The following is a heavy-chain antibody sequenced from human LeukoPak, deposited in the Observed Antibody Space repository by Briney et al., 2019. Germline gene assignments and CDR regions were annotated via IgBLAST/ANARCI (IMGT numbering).Heavy chain of an antibody. CDR1: GFTFRSYA. Sequence: PGGSLRLSCEASGFTFRSYAMTWVRQAPGKGLEWVSAISGSGAKTYYADSVKGRFTISRDNSRNTLYLQMNSLRAEDTAVYYCATNYYDSSGPLPFAFDIWGQGTMVTVPS. D-gene: IGHD3-22*01. CDR2: ISGSGAKT. CDR3: ATNYYDSSGPLPFAFDI. J-gene: IGHJ3*02. V-gene: IGHV3-23*01.